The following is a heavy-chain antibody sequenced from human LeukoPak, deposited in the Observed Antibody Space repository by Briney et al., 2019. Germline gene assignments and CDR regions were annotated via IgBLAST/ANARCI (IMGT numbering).Heavy chain of an antibody. J-gene: IGHJ4*02. CDR3: VRAHDDSTAYYPLDY. D-gene: IGHD3-22*01. CDR2: SNYRGSA. V-gene: IGHV4-30-4*01. Sequence: SETLFLTCTVSGGSISSGDYYWSWIRQPPGKGLEYIGYSNYRGSAYYNPSLKSRVTISVDTSKNQFSLKLSSVTAADTAVYYCVRAHDDSTAYYPLDYWGQGTLVTVSS. CDR1: GGSISSGDYY.